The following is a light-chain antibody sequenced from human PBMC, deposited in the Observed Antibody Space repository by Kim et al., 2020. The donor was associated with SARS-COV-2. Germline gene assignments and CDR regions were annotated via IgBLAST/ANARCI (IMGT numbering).Light chain of an antibody. V-gene: IGKV1-5*01. CDR1: QSISGG. Sequence: SAPVGDKVTITCRASQSISGGLAWYQQKPGKAPKLLIYDASSLESGVPSRFSGSGSGTDFTPIVSSLQPDDFATYYCQQNSNRWTFFQGTNVYIK. CDR3: QQNSNRWT. CDR2: DAS. J-gene: IGKJ1*01.